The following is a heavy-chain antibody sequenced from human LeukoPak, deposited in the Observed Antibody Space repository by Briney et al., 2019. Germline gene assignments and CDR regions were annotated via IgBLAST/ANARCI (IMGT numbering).Heavy chain of an antibody. V-gene: IGHV3-23*01. Sequence: GGSLRLSCAASGFTFSSYAMSWVRQAPGKGLEWVSGISGSSGNTYYADSVKGRFTISRDNSKNTLYLQMNSLRAEDTAIYYCAKDPRNTGNQLPWKWCFDPWGQGTLVTVSS. CDR1: GFTFSSYA. CDR2: ISGSSGNT. D-gene: IGHD2-2*01. J-gene: IGHJ5*02. CDR3: AKDPRNTGNQLPWKWCFDP.